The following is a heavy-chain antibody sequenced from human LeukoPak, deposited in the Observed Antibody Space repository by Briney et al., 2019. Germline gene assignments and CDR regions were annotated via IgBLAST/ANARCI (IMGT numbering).Heavy chain of an antibody. Sequence: PSETLSLTCTVSGRSISSYYWSWIRQPPGKGREWIGYIYYSGSTNYNPSLKSRVTISVDTSKNQFSLKLSSVTAADTAVYYCARYYYGSSGYYVDYRGQGTLVTVSS. CDR2: IYYSGST. CDR1: GRSISSYY. J-gene: IGHJ4*02. D-gene: IGHD3-22*01. CDR3: ARYYYGSSGYYVDY. V-gene: IGHV4-59*08.